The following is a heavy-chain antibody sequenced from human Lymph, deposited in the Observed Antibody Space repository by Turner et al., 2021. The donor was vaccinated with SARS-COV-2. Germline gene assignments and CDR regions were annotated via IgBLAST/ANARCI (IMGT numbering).Heavy chain of an antibody. CDR2: ISVYNGYT. CDR3: AREGYCSSTSCYRGQYYYYGMDV. CDR1: GYTFSSYG. V-gene: IGHV1-18*04. J-gene: IGHJ6*02. D-gene: IGHD2-2*02. Sequence: QVQLVQSGAEVKKSGASVKVSCRASGYTFSSYGISWVRQAPGQGLDWMGWISVYNGYTNYAQKLQGRVTMTTDTSTSTAYMELRSLRSDDTAVYYCAREGYCSSTSCYRGQYYYYGMDVWGQGTTVTVSS.